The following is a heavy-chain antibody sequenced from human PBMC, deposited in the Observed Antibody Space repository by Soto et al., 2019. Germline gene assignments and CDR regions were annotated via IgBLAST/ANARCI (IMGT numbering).Heavy chain of an antibody. CDR1: CDSISSSNSH. J-gene: IGHJ3*02. V-gene: IGHV4-39*01. Sequence: SETLSLTCTVSCDSISSSNSHWGWTRQPPGKGLEYIGSVYYGGAIFYSGNIYYNPSLKSRVTISVDTSKNQFSLRLSSVTAADTGVYYCVRYDRINMKPYSPEGFHIWGQGTMVTVS. CDR3: VRYDRINMKPYSPEGFHI. D-gene: IGHD3-3*02. CDR2: VYYGGAIFYSGNI.